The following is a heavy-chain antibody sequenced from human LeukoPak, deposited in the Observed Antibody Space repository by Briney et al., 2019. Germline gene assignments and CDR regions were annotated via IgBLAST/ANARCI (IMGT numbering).Heavy chain of an antibody. D-gene: IGHD3-22*01. CDR2: FYNSGST. J-gene: IGHJ4*02. CDR3: ARTAENTSGYYTYYFDY. CDR1: GGSISSSNYY. Sequence: SETLSLTCSVSGGSISSSNYYWGWSRQPPGRWLEWFGSFYNSGSTYYKPSLKSRVTISVDTSKNQFSLKLSSVTAADTAVYYCARTAENTSGYYTYYFDYWGQGTLVTVSS. V-gene: IGHV4-39*01.